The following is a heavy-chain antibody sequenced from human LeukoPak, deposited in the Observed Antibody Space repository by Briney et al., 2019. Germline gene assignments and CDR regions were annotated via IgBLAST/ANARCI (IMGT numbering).Heavy chain of an antibody. CDR1: GGTFSSYA. D-gene: IGHD6-13*01. Sequence: SVKVSCKASGGTFSSYAISWVRQAPGQGLEWMGGIIPIFGTTNYAQKFQDRVTITADKSTSTAYMELSSLRSEDTAVYYCAGSSWYSSWWFDPWGQGTLVTVSS. V-gene: IGHV1-69*06. J-gene: IGHJ5*02. CDR2: IIPIFGTT. CDR3: AGSSWYSSWWFDP.